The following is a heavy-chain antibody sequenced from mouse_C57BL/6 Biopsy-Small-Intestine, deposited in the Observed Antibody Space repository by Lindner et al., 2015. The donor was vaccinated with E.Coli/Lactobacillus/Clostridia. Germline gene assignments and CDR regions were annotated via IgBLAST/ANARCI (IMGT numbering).Heavy chain of an antibody. CDR2: IYPGGGYT. J-gene: IGHJ3*01. D-gene: IGHD2-12*01. Sequence: VQLQESGAELVRPGTSVKMSCKASGYTFTNYWIGWAKQRPGHGLEWIGDIYPGGGYTNYNERFKGKATLTADESSSTAYMQFSSLTSEDSAIYYCARRDYSYSWFAYRGQGTLVTISA. CDR1: GYTFTNYW. V-gene: IGHV1-63*01. CDR3: ARRDYSYSWFAY.